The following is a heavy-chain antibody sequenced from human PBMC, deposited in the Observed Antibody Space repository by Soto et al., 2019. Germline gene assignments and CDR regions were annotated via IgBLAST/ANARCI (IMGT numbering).Heavy chain of an antibody. CDR2: IIPIFGTA. J-gene: IGHJ4*02. CDR1: GGTFSSYA. D-gene: IGHD3-22*01. CDR3: ARVRTYYYESSGCLDF. V-gene: IGHV1-69*12. Sequence: QVQLVQSGAEVKKPGSSVKVSCKASGGTFSSYAISWVRQAPGQGLEWMGGIIPIFGTANYAQKFQGRVTISAEETTSTAYVELGSVRSEGMVVYYCARVRTYYYESSGCLDFCGQGTLVTVSS.